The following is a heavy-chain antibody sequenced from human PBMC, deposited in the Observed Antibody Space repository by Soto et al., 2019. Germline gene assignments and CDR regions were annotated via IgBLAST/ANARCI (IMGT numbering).Heavy chain of an antibody. V-gene: IGHV1-18*01. CDR3: ARDSPPVDY. CDR1: GYTFSSYG. CDR2: ISAYNGNT. J-gene: IGHJ4*02. Sequence: QVQLVQSGAEVKKPGASVKVSCKASGYTFSSYGISWVRQAPGQGLEWMGWISAYNGNTKYAQKIQGRVTMTTDTSTSPAYMELRSLSSDDTAVYYCARDSPPVDYWGQGTLVTVSS.